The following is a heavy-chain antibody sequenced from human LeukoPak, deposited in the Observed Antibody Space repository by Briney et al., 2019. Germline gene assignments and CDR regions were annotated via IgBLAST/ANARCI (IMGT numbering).Heavy chain of an antibody. D-gene: IGHD4-11*01. CDR2: IKEDGSEK. CDR3: TRDSDYSNYD. Sequence: GGSLRLSCAASGFTFSSYAMHWVRQAPGKGLEWVANIKEDGSEKYYVDSVKGRFTISRDNAKNSLYLQMNSLRAEDTAVYYCTRDSDYSNYDWGQGTLVTVSS. J-gene: IGHJ4*02. V-gene: IGHV3-7*01. CDR1: GFTFSSYA.